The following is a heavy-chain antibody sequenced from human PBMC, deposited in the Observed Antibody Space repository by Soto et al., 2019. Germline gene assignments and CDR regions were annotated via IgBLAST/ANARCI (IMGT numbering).Heavy chain of an antibody. CDR2: INHSGST. V-gene: IGHV4-34*01. CDR3: AISSTVTWSY. CDR1: GGSFSGYY. Sequence: QVQLQQWGAGLLKPSETLSLTCAVYGGSFSGYYWSWIRQPPGKGLEWIGEINHSGSTTYNPSPKSRVTISVDTSRNQFSLKLSSVTAADTAVYYCAISSTVTWSYWGQGTLVTVSS. D-gene: IGHD4-4*01. J-gene: IGHJ4*02.